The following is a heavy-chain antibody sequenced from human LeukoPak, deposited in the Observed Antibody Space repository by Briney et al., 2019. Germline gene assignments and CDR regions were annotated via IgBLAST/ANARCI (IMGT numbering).Heavy chain of an antibody. V-gene: IGHV1-46*01. D-gene: IGHD2-2*02. Sequence: ASVKVSCKASGYTFTSYYMHWVRQAPGQGLEWMGMINPSGGSTSYAQKFQGRVTMTRDTSTSTVYMELSSLRSEDTAVYYYARTQDIVVVPAAIGYFDYWGQGTLVTVSS. J-gene: IGHJ4*02. CDR1: GYTFTSYY. CDR3: ARTQDIVVVPAAIGYFDY. CDR2: INPSGGST.